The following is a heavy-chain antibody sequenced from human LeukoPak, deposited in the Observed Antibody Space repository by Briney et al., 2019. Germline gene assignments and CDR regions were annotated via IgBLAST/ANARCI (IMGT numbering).Heavy chain of an antibody. D-gene: IGHD6-13*01. CDR1: GFTFSSYW. V-gene: IGHV3-74*01. Sequence: GGSLRLSCAASGFTFSSYWMHWVRQAPGKGLVWVSRINSDGSSTSYADSVKGRFTISRDNAKNTLYLQMNSLRAEDTAVYYCARRIAAAGTLVYWGQGTLVTVSS. J-gene: IGHJ4*02. CDR3: ARRIAAAGTLVY. CDR2: INSDGSST.